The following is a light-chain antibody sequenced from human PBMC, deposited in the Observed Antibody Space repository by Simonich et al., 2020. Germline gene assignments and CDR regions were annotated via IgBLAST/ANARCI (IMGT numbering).Light chain of an antibody. CDR1: QSVSSN. CDR3: QQYNNWWT. V-gene: IGKV3-15*01. CDR2: GAS. J-gene: IGKJ1*01. Sequence: EIVLTQSPATLSVSPGERATLSCRASQSVSSNLAWYHQKPGQAPRPLIYGASTRSTGIPARCSGSGSGTEFTLTISSMQSEDFAVYYCQQYNNWWTFGQGTKVEIK.